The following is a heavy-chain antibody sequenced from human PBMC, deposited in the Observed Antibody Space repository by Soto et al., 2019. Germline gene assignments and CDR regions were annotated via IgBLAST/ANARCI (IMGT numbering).Heavy chain of an antibody. V-gene: IGHV5-51*01. J-gene: IGHJ6*02. Sequence: PGESLKISCKGSGYSFTSYWIGWVRQMPGKGLEGMGIIYPGDSDTRYSPSFQGQVTISADKSISTAYLQWSSLKASDTAMYYCARLYYYDSSGYYYYYYGMDVWGQGTTVTVSS. CDR1: GYSFTSYW. CDR2: IYPGDSDT. D-gene: IGHD3-22*01. CDR3: ARLYYYDSSGYYYYYYGMDV.